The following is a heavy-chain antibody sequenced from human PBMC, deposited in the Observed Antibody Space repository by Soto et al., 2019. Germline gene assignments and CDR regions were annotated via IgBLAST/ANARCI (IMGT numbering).Heavy chain of an antibody. CDR2: MYYRGNN. CDR3: ARLEGLATISYYFDY. V-gene: IGHV4-39*01. CDR1: GDSINSDNYY. Sequence: QLQLQESGPGLVKPSETLSLTCSVSGDSINSDNYYWGWIRQPPGKGLEWLGSMYYRGNNYYNPSLKTRVTISLDKSKSQFSLKLNSVTAADSAVYFCARLEGLATISYYFDYWGQGTLVTVSS. D-gene: IGHD3-9*01. J-gene: IGHJ4*02.